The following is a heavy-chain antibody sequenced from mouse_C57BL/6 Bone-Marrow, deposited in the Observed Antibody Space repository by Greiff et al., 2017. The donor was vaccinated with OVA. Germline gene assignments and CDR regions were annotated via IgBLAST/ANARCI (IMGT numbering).Heavy chain of an antibody. CDR2: IYPSDSGT. Sequence: QVQLQQPGAELVRPGSSVKLSCKASGYTFTSYWMDWVKQRPGQGLEWIGNIYPSDSGTHYNQKFKDKATLTVYKSYSTVYMQLSSLTSDDSAVYYCAIGAYYGSFGDYWGQGTTLTVSS. D-gene: IGHD1-1*01. J-gene: IGHJ2*01. V-gene: IGHV1-61*01. CDR1: GYTFTSYW. CDR3: AIGAYYGSFGDY.